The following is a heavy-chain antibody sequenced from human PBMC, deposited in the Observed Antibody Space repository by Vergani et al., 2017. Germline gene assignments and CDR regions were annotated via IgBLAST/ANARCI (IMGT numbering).Heavy chain of an antibody. J-gene: IGHJ6*03. V-gene: IGHV3-23*01. CDR1: GFTFSSYA. Sequence: EVQLLESGGGLVQPGGSLRLSCAASGFTFSSYAMSWVRQAPGKGLEWVSAISGSGGSTYYADSVKGRFTISRDNSKNTLYLQMNSLRAEDTAVYYCAKGGDHYYDSSGYRYYYYMDVWGKGTTVTVSS. CDR3: AKGGDHYYDSSGYRYYYYMDV. CDR2: ISGSGGST. D-gene: IGHD3-22*01.